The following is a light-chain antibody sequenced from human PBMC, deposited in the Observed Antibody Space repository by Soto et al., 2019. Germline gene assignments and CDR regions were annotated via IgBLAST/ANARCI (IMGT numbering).Light chain of an antibody. Sequence: ELVMTQSPASLSVSQGERAPLSCRASQPIASNVAWYQQRPGQPPSLLIYGASTRAPDVPDGFTGSGSGTQFTLTISSLHSEDFATYFCQQYNNWPYTFGQGTKVDIK. V-gene: IGKV3D-15*01. J-gene: IGKJ2*01. CDR3: QQYNNWPYT. CDR1: QPIASN. CDR2: GAS.